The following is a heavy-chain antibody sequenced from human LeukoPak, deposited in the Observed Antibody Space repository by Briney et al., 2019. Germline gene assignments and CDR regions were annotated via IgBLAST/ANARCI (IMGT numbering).Heavy chain of an antibody. V-gene: IGHV3-53*01. Sequence: PGGSLRPSCSASGFTVSSKHMGWVRQAPGKGRDWVLSIYSGGSIYFADSVKGRFTISRDNSENTLYLQMNSRRAEDTALYYCATVGRNNWFDLWGQGTPVTVSS. CDR2: IYSGGSI. J-gene: IGHJ5*02. CDR3: ATVGRNNWFDL. CDR1: GFTVSSKH.